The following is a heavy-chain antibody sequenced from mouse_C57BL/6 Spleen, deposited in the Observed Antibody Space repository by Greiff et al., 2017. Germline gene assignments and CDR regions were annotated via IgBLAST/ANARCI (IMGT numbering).Heavy chain of an antibody. CDR3: ARWEEGYFDD. J-gene: IGHJ1*03. D-gene: IGHD4-1*01. V-gene: IGHV1-39*01. CDR2: INPNYGTT. CDR1: GYSFTDYN. Sequence: VQLKQSGPELVQPGASVTISCKASGYSFTDYNMNWVQQSNGKSLEWIGVINPNYGTTSSNQKFKGKATLTVDQSSSTAYMQLNRLTSEDSAVYDGARWEEGYFDDWGTGTTVTVSS.